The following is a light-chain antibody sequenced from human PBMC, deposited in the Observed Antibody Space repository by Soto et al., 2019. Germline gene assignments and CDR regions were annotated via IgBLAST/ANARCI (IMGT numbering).Light chain of an antibody. CDR2: NDS. CDR3: ASWDVSLDAWV. Sequence: QSVLIQPPSASGTPGQRVTISCSGSSSNIGSKIVNWFKQVPGKAPRLVIYNDSQRPSGVPDRFSGSRSGTSASLAISRLQSDDEGDFYCASWDVSLDAWVFGGGTKLTVL. CDR1: SSNIGSKI. V-gene: IGLV1-44*01. J-gene: IGLJ3*02.